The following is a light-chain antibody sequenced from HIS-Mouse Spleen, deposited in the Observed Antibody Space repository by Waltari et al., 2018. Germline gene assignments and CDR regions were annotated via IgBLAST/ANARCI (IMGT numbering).Light chain of an antibody. CDR3: QQRSNRLT. J-gene: IGKJ4*01. Sequence: EIVLTQSPATLSLSPGERATLSCRASQSVSSYLAWYQQKPGQAPRLLFYDASNRATGIPARFSGSGSGTDFTLTISSLEPEDFAVYYCQQRSNRLTFGGGTKVEIK. CDR2: DAS. CDR1: QSVSSY. V-gene: IGKV3-11*01.